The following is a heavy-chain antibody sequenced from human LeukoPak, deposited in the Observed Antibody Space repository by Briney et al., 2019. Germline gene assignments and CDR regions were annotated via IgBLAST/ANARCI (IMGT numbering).Heavy chain of an antibody. J-gene: IGHJ4*02. CDR3: ARDLAARLTFDY. CDR1: GFTFSSYW. D-gene: IGHD6-25*01. CDR2: IKQDGSEK. V-gene: IGHV3-7*01. Sequence: GGSLRLSCAASGFTFSSYWMSWVRQAPGKGLEWVANIKQDGSEKYYVDSVKGRFTISGDDAKNSLYLQMNSLRAEDTAVYYCARDLAARLTFDYWGQGTLVTVSS.